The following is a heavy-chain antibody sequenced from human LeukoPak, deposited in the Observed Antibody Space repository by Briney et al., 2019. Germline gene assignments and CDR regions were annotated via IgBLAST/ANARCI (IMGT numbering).Heavy chain of an antibody. D-gene: IGHD3-10*02. J-gene: IGHJ6*04. V-gene: IGHV3-11*04. CDR3: AELGITMIGGV. CDR2: ISSSGSTI. CDR1: GFTFSDFY. Sequence: GGSLRLSCAVSGFTFSDFYMNWVRQAPGKGLEWVSYISSSGSTIYYADSVKGRFTISRDNAKNSLYLQMNSLRAEDTAVYYCAELGITMIGGVWGKGTTVTISS.